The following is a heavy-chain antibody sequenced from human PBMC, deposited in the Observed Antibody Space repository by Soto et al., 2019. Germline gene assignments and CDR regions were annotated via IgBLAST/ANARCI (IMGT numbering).Heavy chain of an antibody. CDR3: AKDRLIAVSRGAFDI. D-gene: IGHD6-19*01. J-gene: IGHJ3*02. CDR1: GFSFSSYA. Sequence: GGSLRLSCAAAGFSFSSYAMSWVRQAPGKGLEWVSAISGSGGSTYYADSVKGRFTISRDNSKNTLYLQMNSLRAEDTAVYYCAKDRLIAVSRGAFDIWGQGTMVTVSS. CDR2: ISGSGGST. V-gene: IGHV3-23*01.